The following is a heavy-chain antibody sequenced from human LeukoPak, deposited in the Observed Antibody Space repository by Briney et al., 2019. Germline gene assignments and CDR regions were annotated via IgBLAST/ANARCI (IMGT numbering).Heavy chain of an antibody. D-gene: IGHD5-24*01. Sequence: PGGSLTLSCAASGFTFSSYEMNGLRQAPREGLEGVSYLSSSSSTIYYEDPEKGRFTISRDNAKNSLYLEMNSLRAEDTAVYHCAREGYRATINYWGEGTLVTVS. J-gene: IGHJ4*02. CDR3: AREGYRATINY. CDR1: GFTFSSYE. CDR2: LSSSSSTI. V-gene: IGHV3-48*03.